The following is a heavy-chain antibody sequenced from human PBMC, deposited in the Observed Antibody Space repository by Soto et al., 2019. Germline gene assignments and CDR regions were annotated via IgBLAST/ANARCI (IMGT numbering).Heavy chain of an antibody. J-gene: IGHJ6*02. V-gene: IGHV4-61*01. CDR1: GGSVSSGSYY. CDR2: IYYSGST. D-gene: IGHD3-22*01. Sequence: QVQLQESGPGLVKPSETLSLTCTVSGGSVSSGSYYWSWIRQPPGKGLEWIGYIYYSGSTNYNPSLKSRVTLSVDTSKNQFSLKLSSVTAADTAVYYCARDSSGYYLSTGYYYGMDVWGQGTTVTVSS. CDR3: ARDSSGYYLSTGYYYGMDV.